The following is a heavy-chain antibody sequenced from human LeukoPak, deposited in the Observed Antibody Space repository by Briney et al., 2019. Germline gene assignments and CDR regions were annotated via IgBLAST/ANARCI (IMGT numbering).Heavy chain of an antibody. CDR1: GGSLTDYY. CDR3: ARGVLVMVYAALDY. CDR2: VNHFGRT. V-gene: IGHV4-34*01. D-gene: IGHD2-8*01. Sequence: SETLSLTCTVYGGSLTDYYWTWIRQTPAKGLEWIGEVNHFGRTNYSPSLKGRITVSIDTSKNQFSLRLASVTAADTATYYCARGVLVMVYAALDYWGQGSQVTVSS. J-gene: IGHJ4*02.